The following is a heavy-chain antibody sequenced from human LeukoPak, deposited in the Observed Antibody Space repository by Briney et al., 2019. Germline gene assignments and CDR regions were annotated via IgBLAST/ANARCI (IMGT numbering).Heavy chain of an antibody. CDR1: GFTFSSYS. D-gene: IGHD3-3*01. J-gene: IGHJ4*02. V-gene: IGHV3-21*01. CDR3: AREAYDFWSGYSGYYFDY. Sequence: GGSLRLSCAASGFTFSSYSMNWVRQAPGKGLEWVSSISSSSYIYYADSVKGRFTISRDNAKNSLYLQMNSLRAEDTAVYYCAREAYDFWSGYSGYYFDYWGQGTLVTVSS. CDR2: ISSSSYI.